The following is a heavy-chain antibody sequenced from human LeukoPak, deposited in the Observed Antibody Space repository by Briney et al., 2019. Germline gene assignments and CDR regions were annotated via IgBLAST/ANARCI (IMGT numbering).Heavy chain of an antibody. Sequence: ASVKVSCKASGYTFTSYGISWVRQAPGQGPEWMGWISAYNGNTNYAQKLQGRVTMTTDTSTSTAYMELRSLRSDDTAVYYCARDFRLSTMVRGVSKDYWGQGTLVTVSS. J-gene: IGHJ4*02. CDR1: GYTFTSYG. CDR3: ARDFRLSTMVRGVSKDY. CDR2: ISAYNGNT. D-gene: IGHD3-10*01. V-gene: IGHV1-18*01.